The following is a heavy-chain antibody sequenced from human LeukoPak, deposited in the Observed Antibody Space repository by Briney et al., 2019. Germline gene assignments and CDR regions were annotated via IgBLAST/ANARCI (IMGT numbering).Heavy chain of an antibody. J-gene: IGHJ4*02. Sequence: GGSLRLSCAASGFTFSSYAMSWVRQAPGKGLEWVSAISGSGGSTCYADSVKGRFTISRDNSKNTLYLQMNSLRAEDTAVYYCAKDLGYSYGSFGSFDYWGQGTLVTVSS. CDR1: GFTFSSYA. CDR3: AKDLGYSYGSFGSFDY. CDR2: ISGSGGST. V-gene: IGHV3-23*01. D-gene: IGHD5-18*01.